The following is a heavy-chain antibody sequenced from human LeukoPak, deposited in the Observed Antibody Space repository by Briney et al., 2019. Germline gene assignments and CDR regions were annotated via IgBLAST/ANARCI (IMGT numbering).Heavy chain of an antibody. CDR3: ARGGSYYDFWSGYYDYYYYMDV. D-gene: IGHD3-3*01. CDR2: IYDSGST. CDR1: GGSISSYY. J-gene: IGHJ6*03. Sequence: PSETLSLTCSVSGGSISSYYWSWIRQPPGKGLEWTGYIYDSGSTSYNPSLQSRVTISIDTSKNQFSLRLTSVTAADTAVYYCARGGSYYDFWSGYYDYYYYMDVWGKGTTVTVSS. V-gene: IGHV4-59*01.